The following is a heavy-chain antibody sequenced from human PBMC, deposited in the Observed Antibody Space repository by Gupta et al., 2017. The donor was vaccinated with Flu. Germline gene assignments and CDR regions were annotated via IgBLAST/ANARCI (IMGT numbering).Heavy chain of an antibody. Sequence: QVQLVQSGAEVKKPGASVKVSCKASGYTFTSYGISWVRQAPGQGLEWMGWISAYNGNTNYAQKLQDRVTMTTDTSTSTAYMELRSLRSDDTAAYYCARVPLGVLLWFGESSNFDYWGQGTLVTVSS. J-gene: IGHJ4*02. CDR2: ISAYNGNT. D-gene: IGHD3-10*01. CDR1: GYTFTSYG. CDR3: ARVPLGVLLWFGESSNFDY. V-gene: IGHV1-18*01.